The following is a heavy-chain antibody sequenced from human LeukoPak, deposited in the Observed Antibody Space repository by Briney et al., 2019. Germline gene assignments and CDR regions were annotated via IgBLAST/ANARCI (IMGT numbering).Heavy chain of an antibody. CDR2: IWYDGSNK. D-gene: IGHD2-21*02. Sequence: GGSLRLSCAASGFTFRSYGMHWVRQTPGKGLEWVAGIWYDGSNKYNVDSVTGRFTISRDNSNNTLFLQLDSLRAEDTAVYYCARDRDWYFDSWGQGTLVTVSS. V-gene: IGHV3-33*01. CDR3: ARDRDWYFDS. CDR1: GFTFRSYG. J-gene: IGHJ4*02.